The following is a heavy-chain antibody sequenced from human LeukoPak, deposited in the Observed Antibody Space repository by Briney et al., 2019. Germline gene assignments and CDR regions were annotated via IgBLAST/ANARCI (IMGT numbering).Heavy chain of an antibody. CDR2: NSGST. V-gene: IGHV4-39*07. CDR1: GGSIRSSSYY. D-gene: IGHD2-15*01. CDR3: AGCSGASCYYITSPLYFDY. Sequence: SETLSLTCTVSGGSIRSSSYYWGWIRQPPGKGLEWIGTNSGSTYSNPSLKSRVTVSVDTSKNQFSLKLSSVTAADTAVYYCAGCSGASCYYITSPLYFDYWGQGTLVTVSS. J-gene: IGHJ4*02.